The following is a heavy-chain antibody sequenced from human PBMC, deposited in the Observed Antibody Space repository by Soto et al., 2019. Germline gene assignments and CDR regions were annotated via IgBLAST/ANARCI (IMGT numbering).Heavy chain of an antibody. CDR1: GFTFGDYA. D-gene: IGHD6-13*01. J-gene: IGHJ6*02. CDR2: IRSKAYGGTT. Sequence: GGSLRLSCTASGFTFGDYAMSWFRQAPGKGLEWVGFIRSKAYGGTTEYAASVKGRFTISRDDSKSIAYLQMNSLETEDTAVYYCSIAAAGYYYGMDVWGQGTTVTVSS. CDR3: SIAAAGYYYGMDV. V-gene: IGHV3-49*03.